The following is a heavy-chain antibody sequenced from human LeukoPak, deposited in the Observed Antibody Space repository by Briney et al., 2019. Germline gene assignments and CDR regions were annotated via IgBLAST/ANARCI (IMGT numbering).Heavy chain of an antibody. D-gene: IGHD5-18*01. J-gene: IGHJ4*02. V-gene: IGHV4-59*01. CDR1: GGSISSYY. CDR2: IYYSGST. CDR3: ASDRPAMAV. Sequence: SETLSLTCTVSGGSISSYYWSWIRQPPGKGLGWIGYIYYSGSTNYNPSLKSRVTISVDTSKNQFSLKLSSVPAADTAVYYCASDRPAMAVWGQGTLVTVSS.